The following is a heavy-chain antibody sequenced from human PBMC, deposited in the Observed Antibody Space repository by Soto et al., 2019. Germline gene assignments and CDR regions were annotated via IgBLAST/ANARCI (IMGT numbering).Heavy chain of an antibody. Sequence: GGSLRLSCAASGFIFSSYAMNWVSQAPGKGLEYVSAISSNDGSNKYYADSVKGRFTISRDNSKNTLYLQMNSLRAEDTAVYYCARDRPVLLWFGEFDYWGQGTLVTVSS. CDR3: ARDRPVLLWFGEFDY. J-gene: IGHJ4*02. CDR2: ISSNDGSNK. V-gene: IGHV3-64*04. CDR1: GFIFSSYA. D-gene: IGHD3-10*01.